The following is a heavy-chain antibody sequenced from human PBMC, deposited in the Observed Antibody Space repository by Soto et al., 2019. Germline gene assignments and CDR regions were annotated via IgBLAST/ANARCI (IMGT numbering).Heavy chain of an antibody. J-gene: IGHJ3*02. CDR3: ARVGGGYCSGGSCYSRSLAFDI. CDR1: GYTFTGYY. Sequence: GASVKVSCKASGYTFTGYYMHWVRQAPGQGLEWMGWINPNSGGTNYAQKFQGWVTMTRDPSISTAYKELSRMRSDDTAGYYCARVGGGYCSGGSCYSRSLAFDIWGQGTMVTVSS. D-gene: IGHD2-15*01. V-gene: IGHV1-2*04. CDR2: INPNSGGT.